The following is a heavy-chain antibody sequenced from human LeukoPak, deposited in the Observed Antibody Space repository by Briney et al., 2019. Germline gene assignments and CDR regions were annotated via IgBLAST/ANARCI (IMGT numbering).Heavy chain of an antibody. Sequence: GESLKISCKGSGYMFTGYWIGWVRQVPGKGLEWMGIIYPGESDTRYSPSFQGQVAISADKSISTAYLQWSSLKASDTAMYYCARRPKSGYDIYYYYGMDVWGQGTTVTVSS. CDR3: ARRPKSGYDIYYYYGMDV. D-gene: IGHD5-12*01. CDR1: GYMFTGYW. J-gene: IGHJ6*02. CDR2: IYPGESDT. V-gene: IGHV5-51*01.